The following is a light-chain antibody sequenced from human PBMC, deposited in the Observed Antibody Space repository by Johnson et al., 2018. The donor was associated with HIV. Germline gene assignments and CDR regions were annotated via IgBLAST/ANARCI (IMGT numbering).Light chain of an antibody. J-gene: IGLJ1*01. Sequence: QSVLTQPPSVSAAPGQKVTISCSGSNSNIGNNYVSWFQQLPGTAPKLLIYENNKRPSGIPDRFSGSKSGTSATLGITGLQTGDEAYYYCGTWDSSLSAYVFGTGTEVTVL. V-gene: IGLV1-51*02. CDR1: NSNIGNNY. CDR3: GTWDSSLSAYV. CDR2: ENN.